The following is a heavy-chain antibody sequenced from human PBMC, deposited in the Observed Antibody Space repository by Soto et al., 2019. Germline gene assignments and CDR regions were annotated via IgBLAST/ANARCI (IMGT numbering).Heavy chain of an antibody. CDR3: AKNGQPPYYYYGLDV. CDR2: ISGYNGDT. CDR1: GYTLTRYG. V-gene: IGHV1-18*01. Sequence: QGHLVQSGAEVKKPGTSVKVSCKASGYTLTRYGISWVRQAPGQGLEWMGWISGYNGDTNYAQNLQGRVTMTIDTSTSTAYMELRSLTSDETAVYYCAKNGQPPYYYYGLDVWGQGTTVTVSS. D-gene: IGHD2-8*01. J-gene: IGHJ6*02.